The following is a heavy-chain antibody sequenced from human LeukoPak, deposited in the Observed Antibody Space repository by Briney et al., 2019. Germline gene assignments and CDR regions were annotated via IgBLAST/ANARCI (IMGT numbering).Heavy chain of an antibody. Sequence: PGGSLRLSCAASGFTFSSYWMSWVRQTPGKGLEWVANIKQDGSEKYYVDSMKGRFTISRDNAKNSLYLQMNSLRAEDTAVYYCARGDYYDSSGYFIDAFDIWGQGTMVTVSS. J-gene: IGHJ3*02. CDR3: ARGDYYDSSGYFIDAFDI. V-gene: IGHV3-7*01. D-gene: IGHD3-22*01. CDR2: IKQDGSEK. CDR1: GFTFSSYW.